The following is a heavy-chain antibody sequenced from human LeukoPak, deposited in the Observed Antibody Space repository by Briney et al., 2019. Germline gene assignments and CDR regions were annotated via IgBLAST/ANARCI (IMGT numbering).Heavy chain of an antibody. CDR3: ARGVSSYSSGWYLFDY. J-gene: IGHJ4*02. CDR2: IEQDGSEK. D-gene: IGHD6-19*01. CDR1: GFTFSSYW. Sequence: GGSLRLSCAASGFTFSSYWMSWVRQAPGKGLEWVANIEQDGSEKYYVDSVKGRFTISRDNAKNSLYLQMNSLRAEDTAAYYCARGVSSYSSGWYLFDYWGQGTLVTVSS. V-gene: IGHV3-7*01.